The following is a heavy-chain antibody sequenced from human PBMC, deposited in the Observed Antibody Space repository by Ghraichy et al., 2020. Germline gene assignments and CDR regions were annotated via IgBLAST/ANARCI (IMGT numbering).Heavy chain of an antibody. J-gene: IGHJ6*02. CDR2: TYYRSKWYN. V-gene: IGHV6-1*01. CDR3: ARDQESIVVVVAATQGDYYYYGMDV. CDR1: GDSVSSNSAA. Sequence: LSLTCAISGDSVSSNSAAWNWIRQSPSRGLEWLGRTYYRSKWYNDYAVSVKSRITINPDTSKNQFSLQLNSVTPEDTAVYYCARDQESIVVVVAATQGDYYYYGMDVWGQGTTVTVSS. D-gene: IGHD2-15*01.